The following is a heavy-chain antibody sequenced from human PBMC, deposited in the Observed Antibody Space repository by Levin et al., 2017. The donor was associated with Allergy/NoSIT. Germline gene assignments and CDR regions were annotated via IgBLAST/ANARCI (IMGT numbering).Heavy chain of an antibody. J-gene: IGHJ4*02. CDR1: GFTFSNYG. CDR2: ISGSGGST. D-gene: IGHD2-2*01. CDR3: AKAGGITCYERTDY. Sequence: GGSLRLSCAASGFTFSNYGMSWVRQAPGKGLEWVSVISGSGGSTYYAGSVKGRFTISRDNSKDTLYLQMNSLRGEDTAIYYCAKAGGITCYERTDYWGQGTLVTVSS. V-gene: IGHV3-23*01.